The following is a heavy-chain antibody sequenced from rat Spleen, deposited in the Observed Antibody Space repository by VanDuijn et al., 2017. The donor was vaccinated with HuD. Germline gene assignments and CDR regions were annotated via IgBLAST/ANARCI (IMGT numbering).Heavy chain of an antibody. CDR1: GFSLTSYN. CDR3: ARDHNSGALGY. CDR2: MWSGGST. D-gene: IGHD1-1*01. J-gene: IGHJ2*01. V-gene: IGHV2-45*01. Sequence: QVQLMESGPGLVQPSETLSLTCTVSGFSLTSYNVHWVRPPPGKGLEWMGVMWSGGSTDYNSALKSRLSISRDTSKNQVFLKMSSLQTEDSATYYCARDHNSGALGYWGQGVMVTVSS.